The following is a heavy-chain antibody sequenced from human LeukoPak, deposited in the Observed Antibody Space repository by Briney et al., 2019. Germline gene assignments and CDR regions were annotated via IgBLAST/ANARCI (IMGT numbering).Heavy chain of an antibody. D-gene: IGHD3-10*01. V-gene: IGHV3-23*01. CDR2: ISAGGGST. CDR1: GFTFSTYA. J-gene: IGHJ4*02. Sequence: PGGSLRLSCAASGFTFSTYAMSWVRQAPGKGLEWVSAISAGGGSTFYADSVKGRFTISRDNSKNTLYLQMNSMRAEDTAVYYCAREVRGPGDYWGQGTLVTVSS. CDR3: AREVRGPGDY.